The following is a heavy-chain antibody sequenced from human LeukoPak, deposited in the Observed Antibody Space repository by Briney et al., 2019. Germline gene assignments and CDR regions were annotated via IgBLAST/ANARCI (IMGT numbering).Heavy chain of an antibody. J-gene: IGHJ3*02. D-gene: IGHD2-15*01. Sequence: ASVKVSCKASGYTFTSYYMHWVRQAPGQGLEWMGIINPSSGSTSYAQKFQGRVTMTRDTSTSTVYMELSSLRSEDTAVYYCLVLGYCSGGSCPPNAFDIWGQGTMVTVSS. CDR2: INPSSGST. CDR3: LVLGYCSGGSCPPNAFDI. V-gene: IGHV1-46*01. CDR1: GYTFTSYY.